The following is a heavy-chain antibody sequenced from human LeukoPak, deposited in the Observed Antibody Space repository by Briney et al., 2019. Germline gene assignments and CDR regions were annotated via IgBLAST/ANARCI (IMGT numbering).Heavy chain of an antibody. CDR3: ARGTLRGYSGYGKLDY. CDR1: SYTFTSYG. V-gene: IGHV1-18*01. D-gene: IGHD5-12*01. Sequence: GASVKVSCKASSYTFTSYGISWVRQAPGQGLEWMGWISAYNGNTNYAQKLQGRVTMTTDTSTSTAYMELRSLRSDDTAVYYCARGTLRGYSGYGKLDYWGQGTLVTVSS. J-gene: IGHJ4*02. CDR2: ISAYNGNT.